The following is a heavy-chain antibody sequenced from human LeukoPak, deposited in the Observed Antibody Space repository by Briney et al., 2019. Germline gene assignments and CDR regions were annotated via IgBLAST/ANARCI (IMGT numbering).Heavy chain of an antibody. CDR3: ARHESGRSAWFDP. Sequence: SETLSLTCAVSSYSIISNFYWGWIRQPPGKGLEWIGTIFHSGATYYNPSLESRVSISVDMSENQFSLKLYTVTAADTAVYYCARHESGRSAWFDPWGQGTLVTVSS. D-gene: IGHD1-26*01. CDR1: SYSIISNFY. CDR2: IFHSGAT. V-gene: IGHV4-38-2*01. J-gene: IGHJ5*02.